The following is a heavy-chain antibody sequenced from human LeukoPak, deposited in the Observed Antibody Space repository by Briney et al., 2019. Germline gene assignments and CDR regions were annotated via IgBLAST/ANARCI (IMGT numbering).Heavy chain of an antibody. J-gene: IGHJ4*02. CDR1: GGTFSSYA. Sequence: SVKVSCKASGGTFSSYAISWVRQAPGQGLEWMGGIIPIFGTANYAQKFQGRVTMTRNTSISTAYMELSSLRSEDTAVYYCARAGGYCGRISCPYYFDYWGQGSLVAVSS. CDR2: IIPIFGTA. D-gene: IGHD2-15*01. CDR3: ARAGGYCGRISCPYYFDY. V-gene: IGHV1-69*05.